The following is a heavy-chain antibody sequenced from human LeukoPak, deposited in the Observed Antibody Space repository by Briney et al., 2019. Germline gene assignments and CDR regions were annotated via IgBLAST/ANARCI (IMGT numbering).Heavy chain of an antibody. CDR2: ISSSSSTI. V-gene: IGHV3-48*01. D-gene: IGHD3-22*01. CDR1: GFTFSSYS. CDR3: ARGLKRYYYDWFDP. Sequence: GGSLRLPCAASGFTFSSYSMNWVRQAPGKGLEWVSYISSSSSTIYYADSVKGRFTISRDNAKNSLYLQMNSLRAEDTAVYYCARGLKRYYYDWFDPWGQGTLVTVSS. J-gene: IGHJ5*02.